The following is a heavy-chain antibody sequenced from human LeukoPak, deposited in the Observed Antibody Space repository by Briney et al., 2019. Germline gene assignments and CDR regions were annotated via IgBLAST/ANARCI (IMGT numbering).Heavy chain of an antibody. CDR2: ISNGGSTI. Sequence: GGSLRLSCAASGFTFSSYEMNWVRQAPGKGLEWVSYISNGGSTIYYADSVKGRFTISRDNAKNSLYVQMNSLRAEDTAVYYCARGVGNNYGYPDYWGQGTLVTVSS. V-gene: IGHV3-48*03. CDR3: ARGVGNNYGYPDY. D-gene: IGHD5-18*01. J-gene: IGHJ4*02. CDR1: GFTFSSYE.